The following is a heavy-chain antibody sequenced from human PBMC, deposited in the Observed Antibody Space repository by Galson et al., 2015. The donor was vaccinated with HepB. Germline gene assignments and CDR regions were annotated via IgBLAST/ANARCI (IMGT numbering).Heavy chain of an antibody. CDR2: FDPEDGET. Sequence: SVKVSCKVSGYTLTELSMHWVRQAPGKGPEWMGGFDPEDGETIYAQKLQGRVTMTEDTSTDTAYMELSSLRSEDTAVYYCATAMGIAAAGTPFDYWGQGTLVTVSS. CDR3: ATAMGIAAAGTPFDY. V-gene: IGHV1-24*01. CDR1: GYTLTELS. D-gene: IGHD6-13*01. J-gene: IGHJ4*02.